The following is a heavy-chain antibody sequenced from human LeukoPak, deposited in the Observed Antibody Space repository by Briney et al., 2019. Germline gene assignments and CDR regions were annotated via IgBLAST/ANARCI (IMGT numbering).Heavy chain of an antibody. V-gene: IGHV4-38-2*02. CDR1: GYSISSGYY. Sequence: SETLSLTCSVSGYSISSGYYWGWIRQAPGKGLEWIGNLYHSGSTYYNPSLKSRVTISVDTSKNQFSLKLSSVTAADTAVYYCARDWHAGYYDSSGYLFQWGQGTLVTVSS. CDR3: ARDWHAGYYDSSGYLFQ. CDR2: LYHSGST. D-gene: IGHD3-22*01. J-gene: IGHJ4*02.